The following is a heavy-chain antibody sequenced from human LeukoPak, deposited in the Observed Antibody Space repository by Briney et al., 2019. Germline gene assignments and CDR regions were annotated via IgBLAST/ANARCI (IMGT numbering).Heavy chain of an antibody. CDR1: GYPFTTYE. Sequence: GASVKVSCKTSGYPFTTYEINWVRQAAGQGLEWMGRVHPNSGNTAYAQKFQGRVTMTRDTSISTAYMELSGLRSDDTAVYFCARGPRNDPWGQGTLVTVSS. D-gene: IGHD1-14*01. J-gene: IGHJ5*02. V-gene: IGHV1-8*01. CDR2: VHPNSGNT. CDR3: ARGPRNDP.